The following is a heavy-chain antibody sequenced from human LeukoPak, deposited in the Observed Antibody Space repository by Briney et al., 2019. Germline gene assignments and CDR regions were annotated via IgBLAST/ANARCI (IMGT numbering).Heavy chain of an antibody. CDR3: IRVTGYGSGSDAY. CDR2: ISSSGSTI. D-gene: IGHD6-19*01. Sequence: GGSLRLSCAASGFTFSSYEMNWVRQAPGKGLEWVSYISSSGSTIYYADSVKGRFTISRDNAKNTLYLQMNGLRAEDTALYYCIRVTGYGSGSDAYWGQGTLVTVSS. CDR1: GFTFSSYE. V-gene: IGHV3-48*03. J-gene: IGHJ4*02.